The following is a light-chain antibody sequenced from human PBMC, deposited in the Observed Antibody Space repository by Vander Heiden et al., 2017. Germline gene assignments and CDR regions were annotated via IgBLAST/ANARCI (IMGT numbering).Light chain of an antibody. V-gene: IGLV1-40*01. Sequence: QSVLTQPPSVSGAPGQRVTISCTGSSSNIGAGFDVHWYHQLPGTTPKLLIFGNSNRPSGVPDRFSGSKSGTSASLAITWLQAEDEGDYYCQSYDSSLSAYVFGTGTKVTVL. J-gene: IGLJ1*01. CDR1: SSNIGAGFD. CDR2: GNS. CDR3: QSYDSSLSAYV.